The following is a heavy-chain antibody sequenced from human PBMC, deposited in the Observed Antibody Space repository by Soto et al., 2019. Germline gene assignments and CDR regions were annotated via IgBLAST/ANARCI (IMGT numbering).Heavy chain of an antibody. D-gene: IGHD3-10*01. J-gene: IGHJ3*02. CDR1: GFTFSSYW. CDR2: IKQDGSER. CDR3: ASQGRGCFGASDAFDI. Sequence: EVQLVESGGGLVQPGGSLRLSCAASGFTFSSYWMSWVRQAPGKGLEWVANIKQDGSERYYVDSVKGRFTISRDKAKNSISLQMNILRAEDTAVYYCASQGRGCFGASDAFDIWGQGTMVTVSS. V-gene: IGHV3-7*01.